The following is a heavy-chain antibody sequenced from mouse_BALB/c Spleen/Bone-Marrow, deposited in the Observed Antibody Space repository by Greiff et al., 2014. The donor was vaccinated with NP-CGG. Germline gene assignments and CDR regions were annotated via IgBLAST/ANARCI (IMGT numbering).Heavy chain of an antibody. V-gene: IGHV1-9*01. CDR1: GYTFSSYW. CDR2: ILPGSGNI. J-gene: IGHJ4*01. Sequence: QVQLQQSGAELMKPGASVKISCKATGYTFSSYWIEWVKQRPGHGLEWIGEILPGSGNIYFNEKFKGRATFTADTSSTTAYMQLRSSTSEAADVYYSARGDWDFGMDYWGQGTSVTVSS. CDR3: ARGDWDFGMDY. D-gene: IGHD4-1*01.